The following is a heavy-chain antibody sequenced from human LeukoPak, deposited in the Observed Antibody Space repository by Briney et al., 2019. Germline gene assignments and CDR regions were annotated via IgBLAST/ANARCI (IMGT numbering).Heavy chain of an antibody. V-gene: IGHV3-7*01. J-gene: IGHJ4*02. CDR1: GFTFSTYS. Sequence: GGSLRLSCEASGFTFSTYSMNWVRQAPGKGLEWVANIKQDGSEKYYVDSVKGRFTISRDNAKNSLYLQMNSLRAEDTAVYYCARDYSSRLLDYWGQGTLGTVSS. CDR3: ARDYSSRLLDY. D-gene: IGHD6-13*01. CDR2: IKQDGSEK.